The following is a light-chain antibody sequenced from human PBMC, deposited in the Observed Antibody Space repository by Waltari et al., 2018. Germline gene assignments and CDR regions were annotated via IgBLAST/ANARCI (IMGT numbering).Light chain of an antibody. CDR2: AAS. CDR3: QQYGSAPRT. J-gene: IGKJ1*01. V-gene: IGKV3-20*01. Sequence: EIVLTQSPGTLSLYPGERATLSCRASQSVSNTHLAWYQQIPGQAPRLLIYAASRRATGVPDRFSGSGSGTDFTLTISRLEPEDFAVYYCQQYGSAPRTFGQGTKVEIK. CDR1: QSVSNTH.